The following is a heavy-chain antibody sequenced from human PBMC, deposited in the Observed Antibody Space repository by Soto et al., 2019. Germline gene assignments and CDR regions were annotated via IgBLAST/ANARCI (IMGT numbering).Heavy chain of an antibody. CDR2: IGTAGDT. CDR3: ARATHREPVRGVTVSYDY. V-gene: IGHV3-13*01. D-gene: IGHD3-10*01. J-gene: IGHJ4*02. CDR1: GFTFSSYD. Sequence: GGSLRLSCAASGFTFSSYDMHWVRQATGKGLEWVSAIGTAGDTYYPGSVKGRFTISRENAKNSLYLQMNSLRAEDTAVYYCARATHREPVRGVTVSYDYWGQGTLVTVSS.